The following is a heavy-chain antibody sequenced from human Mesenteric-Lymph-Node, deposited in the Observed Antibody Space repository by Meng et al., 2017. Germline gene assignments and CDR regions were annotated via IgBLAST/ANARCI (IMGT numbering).Heavy chain of an antibody. CDR2: ISGSGGST. Sequence: GESLKISCAASGFTFSSYAMSWVRQAPGKGLEWVSAISGSGGSTYYADSVKGRFTISRDNANKSLYLQMNSLGAEDTAIYYCVKDNAYDFWSGLHYFDYWGQGTLVTVSS. D-gene: IGHD3-3*01. CDR1: GFTFSSYA. J-gene: IGHJ4*02. CDR3: VKDNAYDFWSGLHYFDY. V-gene: IGHV3-23*01.